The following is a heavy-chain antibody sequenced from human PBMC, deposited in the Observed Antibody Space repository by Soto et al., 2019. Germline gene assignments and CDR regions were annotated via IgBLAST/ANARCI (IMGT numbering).Heavy chain of an antibody. Sequence: PSETLSLTCTVSGGSISSSSYYWGWIRQPPGKGLEWIGSIYYSGSTYYNPSLKSRVTISVDTSKNQFSLKLSSVTAADTAVYYCASLSNYPYYYYGMDVWGQGTTVTVSS. V-gene: IGHV4-39*01. CDR2: IYYSGST. CDR1: GGSISSSSYY. CDR3: ASLSNYPYYYYGMDV. D-gene: IGHD4-4*01. J-gene: IGHJ6*02.